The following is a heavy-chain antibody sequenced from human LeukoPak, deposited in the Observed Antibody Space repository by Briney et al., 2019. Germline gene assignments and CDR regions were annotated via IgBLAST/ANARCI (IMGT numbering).Heavy chain of an antibody. Sequence: ASVKVSCKASGYTFTSYYMHWVRQAPGQGLEWMGIINPSGGSTSYAQKFQGRVTMTRDTSTSTVYMELSSLRSEDTAVYYCARDIRPGRLSYRYYYGMDVWGQGTTVTVSS. V-gene: IGHV1-46*01. D-gene: IGHD3-10*01. J-gene: IGHJ6*02. CDR3: ARDIRPGRLSYRYYYGMDV. CDR2: INPSGGST. CDR1: GYTFTSYY.